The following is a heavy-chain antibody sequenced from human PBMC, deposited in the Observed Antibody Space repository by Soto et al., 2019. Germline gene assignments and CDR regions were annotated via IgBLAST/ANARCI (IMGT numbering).Heavy chain of an antibody. D-gene: IGHD3-10*01. J-gene: IGHJ4*02. Sequence: QVQLQESGPGLVKPSQTLSLTCTVSGGSISSGGYYWSWIRQHPGKGLEWIGYIYYSGSTYYNPSIKSRVTISVDTSKNQFSLKLSSVTAADTAVYYCARGPNYYGSGSYYNRRYYFDYWGQGTLVTVSS. CDR1: GGSISSGGYY. CDR2: IYYSGST. V-gene: IGHV4-31*03. CDR3: ARGPNYYGSGSYYNRRYYFDY.